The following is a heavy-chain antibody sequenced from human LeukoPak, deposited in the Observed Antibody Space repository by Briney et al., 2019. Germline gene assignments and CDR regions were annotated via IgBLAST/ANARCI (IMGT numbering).Heavy chain of an antibody. J-gene: IGHJ4*02. D-gene: IGHD3-10*01. CDR2: TSSDLNVK. CDR1: GFTFRNYV. Sequence: GGSLRLSCAASGFTFRNYVIHWVRRAPGKGLEWVAVTSSDLNVKLYADSVKGRFTISRDNSRSTLYLQMNSLRPVDTAIYYCAREGYYGSGSPPSLYFDYWGQGTLVTVSS. CDR3: AREGYYGSGSPPSLYFDY. V-gene: IGHV3-30-3*01.